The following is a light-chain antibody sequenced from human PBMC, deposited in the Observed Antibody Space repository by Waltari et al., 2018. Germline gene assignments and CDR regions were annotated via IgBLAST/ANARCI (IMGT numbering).Light chain of an antibody. CDR3: SSYAGSNNLV. CDR2: EVS. Sequence: QSALTQPPSASGSPGQSVNISCTGTSSDVGGYNYVYWYQQHPGKAPTLMIYEVSKRPSGVAERFSGSKSGNTASLTVSRLQAEDEAEYYGSSYAGSNNLVFGGGTKLTVL. CDR1: SSDVGGYNY. J-gene: IGLJ3*02. V-gene: IGLV2-8*01.